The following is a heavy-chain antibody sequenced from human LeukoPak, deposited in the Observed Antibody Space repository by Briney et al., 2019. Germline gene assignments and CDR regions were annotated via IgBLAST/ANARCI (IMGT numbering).Heavy chain of an antibody. Sequence: SETLSLTCTVSGGSISSSSYYWGWIRQPPGKGLEWIGSIYYSGSTYYNPSLKSRVTISIDTSKNQFSLKLSSVTAADTAVYYCARRGSGTYYFDYWGQKTLVTVSS. D-gene: IGHD1-26*01. J-gene: IGHJ4*02. CDR2: IYYSGST. CDR1: GGSISSSSYY. V-gene: IGHV4-39*01. CDR3: ARRGSGTYYFDY.